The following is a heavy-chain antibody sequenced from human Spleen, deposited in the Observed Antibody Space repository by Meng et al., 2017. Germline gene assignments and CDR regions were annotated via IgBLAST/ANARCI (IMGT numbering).Heavy chain of an antibody. CDR3: ARRRYTYGFSFDY. D-gene: IGHD5-18*01. Sequence: GESLKISCAASEFTFSSFEMSWVRQAPGKGLEWLSYISSSGTTIYYADSVKGRFTISRDNAKNSLYLQMNSLRAEDTAVYYCARRRYTYGFSFDYWGQGTVVTVSS. V-gene: IGHV3-48*03. J-gene: IGHJ4*02. CDR2: ISSSGTTI. CDR1: EFTFSSFE.